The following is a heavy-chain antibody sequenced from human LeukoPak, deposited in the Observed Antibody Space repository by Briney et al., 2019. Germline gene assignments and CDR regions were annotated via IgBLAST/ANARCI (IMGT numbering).Heavy chain of an antibody. CDR1: GGSFSGYY. CDR2: INHGGST. J-gene: IGHJ3*02. V-gene: IGHV4-34*01. Sequence: SETLSLTCAVYGGSFSGYYWSWIRQPPGKGLEWIGEINHGGSTNYNPSLKSRVTISVDTSKNQFPLKLSSVTAADTAVYYCARSDRDSIAVAGTTAFDIWGQGTMVTVSS. D-gene: IGHD6-19*01. CDR3: ARSDRDSIAVAGTTAFDI.